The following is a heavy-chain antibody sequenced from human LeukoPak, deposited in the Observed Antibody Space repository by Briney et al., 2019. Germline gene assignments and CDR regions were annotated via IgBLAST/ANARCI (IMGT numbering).Heavy chain of an antibody. CDR1: DGSVSSADFY. J-gene: IGHJ6*04. CDR3: ARDRYSGYDWDFYYYGMDV. CDR2: IHYSGRT. Sequence: PSETLSLTCSVSDGSVSSADFYWSWIRQPPGKGLEWIGHIHYSGRTYYNPSLKSRVAISLDTSKNQFSLKLGSVTAADTAVYYCARDRYSGYDWDFYYYGMDVWGKGTTVTVSS. D-gene: IGHD5-12*01. V-gene: IGHV4-31*03.